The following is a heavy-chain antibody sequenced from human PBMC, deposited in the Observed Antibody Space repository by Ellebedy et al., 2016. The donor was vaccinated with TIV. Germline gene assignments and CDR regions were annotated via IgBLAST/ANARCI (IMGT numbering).Heavy chain of an antibody. CDR3: ERQSRRHSYYFDY. CDR1: GFTFSDYY. CDR2: ISSSGSTI. D-gene: IGHD6-19*01. Sequence: PGGSLRLSCAASGFTFSDYYMSWIRQAPGKGLEWVSYISSSGSTIYYADSVKGRFTISRDNAKNSLYLQSSSLRAEDTAVYDCERQSRRHSYYFDYWGQGALVTVSS. V-gene: IGHV3-11*04. J-gene: IGHJ4*02.